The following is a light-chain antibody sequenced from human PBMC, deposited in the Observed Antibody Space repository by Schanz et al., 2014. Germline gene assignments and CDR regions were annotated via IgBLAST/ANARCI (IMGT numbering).Light chain of an antibody. V-gene: IGKV3-11*01. J-gene: IGKJ1*01. Sequence: EIVLTQSPATLSLSPGERATLSCRASQSVSSFLAWYQHKPGQAPRLLIYDASNRATGIPARFSGTGSGTDFTLTVSRLEPEDFAVYYCQQYTTSPWTFGQGTKVEIK. CDR1: QSVSSF. CDR2: DAS. CDR3: QQYTTSPWT.